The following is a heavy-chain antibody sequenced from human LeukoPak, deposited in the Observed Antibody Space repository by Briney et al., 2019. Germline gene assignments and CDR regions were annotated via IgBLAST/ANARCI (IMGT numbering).Heavy chain of an antibody. CDR2: ISGSGHDI. CDR1: GFTFSDSY. J-gene: IGHJ4*02. D-gene: IGHD1-26*01. Sequence: GGSLRLSCAASGFTFSDSYMTWVRQAPGKGVEWVAYISGSGHDINYSESAKGRFTISRDNAKNSLYLQMNSLRAEDTALYYCAKDRSYYGDGYFDYWGQGTLVTVSS. CDR3: AKDRSYYGDGYFDY. V-gene: IGHV3-11*01.